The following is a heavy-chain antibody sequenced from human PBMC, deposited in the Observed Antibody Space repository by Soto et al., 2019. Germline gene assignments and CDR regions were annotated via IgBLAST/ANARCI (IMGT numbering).Heavy chain of an antibody. CDR1: GFSFSSYA. V-gene: IGHV3-23*01. CDR3: AKDRERDAWYEDS. D-gene: IGHD6-13*01. Sequence: DVQLLESGGGLVEPGGSLRLSCVASGFSFSSYAMTWVRQAPGRGLEWVSVISGSDGSTCYADSVKGRFTISRDNSKNTLYLQMNSLRAEDTAVYYCAKDRERDAWYEDSWGQGTLVTVSS. CDR2: ISGSDGST. J-gene: IGHJ4*02.